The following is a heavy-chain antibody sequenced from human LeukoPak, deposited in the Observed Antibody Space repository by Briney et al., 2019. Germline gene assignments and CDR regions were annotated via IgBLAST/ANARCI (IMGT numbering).Heavy chain of an antibody. Sequence: GGSLRLSCEASEFTFSIYSINWARQAPGKGLEWVSSISGSSSSIYYKESVRGRFTISRDNSKNSVYLQMNSLRAEDTAVYYCARFVANWNPGGMDVWGQGTTVTVSS. CDR3: ARFVANWNPGGMDV. D-gene: IGHD1-20*01. CDR1: EFTFSIYS. V-gene: IGHV3-21*01. J-gene: IGHJ6*02. CDR2: ISGSSSSI.